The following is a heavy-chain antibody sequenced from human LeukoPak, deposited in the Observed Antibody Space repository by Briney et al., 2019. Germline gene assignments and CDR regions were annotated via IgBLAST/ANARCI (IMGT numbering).Heavy chain of an antibody. J-gene: IGHJ3*02. D-gene: IGHD2-15*01. CDR2: IISIFGTA. Sequence: SVKVSCKSSGGTFSSYAFDGVRQPPGQGVEWMGGIISIFGTANYYQKFQGRVTITANKSTSTAYMQLSSLRSEDTAVYYCASPSGIRSGGNWKGAFDIWGQGTMVTVSS. V-gene: IGHV1-69*06. CDR1: GGTFSSYA. CDR3: ASPSGIRSGGNWKGAFDI.